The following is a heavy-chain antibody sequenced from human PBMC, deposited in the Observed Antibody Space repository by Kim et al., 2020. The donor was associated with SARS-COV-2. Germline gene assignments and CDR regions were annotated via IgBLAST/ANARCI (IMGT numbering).Heavy chain of an antibody. Sequence: GESLKISCKGSGYSFSSYWIGWVRQMPGKGLEWMGIIYPGDSDTRYSPSFQGQVTISADKSISTAYLQWSSLKASDTAMYYCARHGLLWFGELWDPMDVWGQGTTVTVSS. V-gene: IGHV5-51*01. CDR2: IYPGDSDT. CDR1: GYSFSSYW. J-gene: IGHJ6*02. D-gene: IGHD3-10*01. CDR3: ARHGLLWFGELWDPMDV.